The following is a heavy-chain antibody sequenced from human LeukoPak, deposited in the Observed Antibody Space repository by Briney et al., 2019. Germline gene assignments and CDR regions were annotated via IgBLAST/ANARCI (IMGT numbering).Heavy chain of an antibody. J-gene: IGHJ4*02. CDR1: AFTFSSYW. D-gene: IGHD3-22*01. CDR2: INSDGRST. V-gene: IGHV3-74*01. Sequence: PGGSLRLSCAASAFTFSSYWMHWVRQAPGKGLVWVSLINSDGRSTTYAESVKGRFTISRDNAKNTLYLQMNSLRAEDTAVYYCAREYYYDNYFDYWGQGTLVTVSS. CDR3: AREYYYDNYFDY.